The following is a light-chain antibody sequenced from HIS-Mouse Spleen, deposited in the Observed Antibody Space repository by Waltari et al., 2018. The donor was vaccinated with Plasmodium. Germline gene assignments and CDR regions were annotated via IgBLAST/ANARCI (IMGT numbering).Light chain of an antibody. CDR2: AAS. Sequence: DIQMTQSPSSLSASVGDRVTINCLVSPSISSYLHSYQQKPGKAPKLLSYAASSLQSGVPSRFSGSGSGTDFTLTISSLQPEYFATYYCQQSYSTWTFGQGTKVEIK. V-gene: IGKV1-39*01. J-gene: IGKJ1*01. CDR1: PSISSY. CDR3: QQSYSTWT.